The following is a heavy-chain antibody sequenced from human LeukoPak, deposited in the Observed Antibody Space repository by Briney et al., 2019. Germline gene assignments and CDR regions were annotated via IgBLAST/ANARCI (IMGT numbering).Heavy chain of an antibody. CDR2: INPNSGGT. V-gene: IGHV1-2*02. J-gene: IGHJ6*03. CDR1: GYTFTGYY. Sequence: GASVKVSCKASGYTFTGYYMHWVRQAPGQGLEWMGWINPNSGGTNYAQKFQGRVTMTRDTSISTAYMELSRLRSDDTAVYYCARDQVRIFEYYYYMDVWGKGTTVTVSS. CDR3: ARDQVRIFEYYYYMDV. D-gene: IGHD3-3*01.